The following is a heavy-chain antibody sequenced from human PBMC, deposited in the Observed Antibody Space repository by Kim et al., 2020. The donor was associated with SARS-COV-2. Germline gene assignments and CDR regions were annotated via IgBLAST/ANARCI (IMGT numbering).Heavy chain of an antibody. CDR2: IYSGGST. V-gene: IGHV3-66*01. CDR3: ARDKVRMLLLKRYYYGMDV. J-gene: IGHJ6*02. CDR1: GFTVSSNY. Sequence: GGSLRLSCAASGFTVSSNYMSWVRQAPGKGLEWVSVIYSGGSTYYADSVKGRFTISRDNSKNTLYLQMNSLRAEDTAVYYCARDKVRMLLLKRYYYGMDVWGQGTTVTVSS. D-gene: IGHD3-22*01.